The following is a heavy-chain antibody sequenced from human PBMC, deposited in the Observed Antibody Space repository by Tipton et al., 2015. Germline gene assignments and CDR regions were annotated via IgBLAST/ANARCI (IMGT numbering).Heavy chain of an antibody. CDR2: INYSGST. D-gene: IGHD6-19*01. V-gene: IGHV4-34*01. CDR1: GGSFSGYF. J-gene: IGHJ4*02. CDR3: ARRYSSGWFD. Sequence: GLVKPSETQSLTCAVYGGSFSGYFWSWIRQPPGKGLQWIGEINYSGSTNYNPSLKSRVTISVDTSKNQFSLKLSSVTAADTAVYYCARRYSSGWFDWGQGTLVTVS.